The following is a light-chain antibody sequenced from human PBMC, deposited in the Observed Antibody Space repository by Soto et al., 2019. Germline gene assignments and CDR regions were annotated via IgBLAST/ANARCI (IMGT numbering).Light chain of an antibody. V-gene: IGKV1-8*01. CDR3: QQYYSYPLT. J-gene: IGKJ4*01. CDR1: QGISSY. CDR2: AAS. Sequence: AIRMTQSPSSLSASTGDRVTITCRASQGISSYLAWYQQKPGKAPKLLIYAASTLQSGVPSRFSGSGSGTDFTLTISCLQSEDFATYYCQQYYSYPLTFXGGTKVDIK.